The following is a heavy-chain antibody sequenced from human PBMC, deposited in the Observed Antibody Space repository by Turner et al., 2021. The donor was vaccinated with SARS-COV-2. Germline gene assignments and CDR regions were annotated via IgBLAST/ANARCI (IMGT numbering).Heavy chain of an antibody. J-gene: IGHJ4*02. CDR3: ARDLGGTSSLGGYFDY. V-gene: IGHV3-66*02. Sequence: EVQLVESGGGLVTPGGSLRLSCAASGFTVSSNYMNWVRQAPGKGLEWVSVIYSGGSTYYADSVKGRFTISRDNSKNTLYLQMNSLRAEDTALYYCARDLGGTSSLGGYFDYWGQGTLVTVSS. D-gene: IGHD2-2*01. CDR2: IYSGGST. CDR1: GFTVSSNY.